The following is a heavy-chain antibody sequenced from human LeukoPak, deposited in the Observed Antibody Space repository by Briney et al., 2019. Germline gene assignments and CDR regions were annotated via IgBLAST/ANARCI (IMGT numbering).Heavy chain of an antibody. CDR1: GVIFNNFA. J-gene: IGHJ4*02. CDR3: ATEEGPPDEGAMRY. Sequence: GRPLRLSCAASGVIFNNFAFHWVRQAPGKGLEWVAAVSYDGGNTYYADSVRGRLTISRDNSRNTLYLQMNSLRAEDTAVYYCATEEGPPDEGAMRYWGQGTLVTVSS. V-gene: IGHV3-30-3*01. CDR2: VSYDGGNT.